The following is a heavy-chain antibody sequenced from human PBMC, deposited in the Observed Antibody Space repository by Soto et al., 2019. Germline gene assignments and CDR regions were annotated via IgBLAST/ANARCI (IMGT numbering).Heavy chain of an antibody. CDR1: GYTFISYG. V-gene: IGHV1-18*01. Sequence: QVQLVQSGAEVKKPGASVKVSCKASGYTFISYGITWVRQAPGQGLEWVGWISAYNGDTDYAQKFQGRVTMTTETSTSTAYMELRSLRSDDPDMYYCARGASSLPGFFWGQGTLVTVSS. CDR2: ISAYNGDT. CDR3: ARGASSLPGFF. D-gene: IGHD6-13*01. J-gene: IGHJ4*02.